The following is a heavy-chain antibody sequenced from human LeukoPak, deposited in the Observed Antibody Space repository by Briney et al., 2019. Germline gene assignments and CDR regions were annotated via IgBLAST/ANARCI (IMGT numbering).Heavy chain of an antibody. V-gene: IGHV4-59*08. Sequence: SETLSLTCTVSGGSISSYYWSWIRQPPGKGLEWIGYTYYTGSTNSNPSLKSRVTVSVDPSKNQFSLKLSSMPAADTAVYYCARLDRSGYEMGGTWFDPWGQGTLVTVSS. CDR1: GGSISSYY. CDR3: ARLDRSGYEMGGTWFDP. CDR2: TYYTGST. J-gene: IGHJ5*02. D-gene: IGHD3-22*01.